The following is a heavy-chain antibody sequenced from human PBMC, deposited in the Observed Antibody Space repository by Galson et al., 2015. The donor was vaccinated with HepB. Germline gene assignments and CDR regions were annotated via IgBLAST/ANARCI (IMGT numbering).Heavy chain of an antibody. J-gene: IGHJ4*02. D-gene: IGHD1-26*01. V-gene: IGHV3-30*04. CDR1: GFTFSRYA. CDR2: ISYDGSNK. Sequence: SLRLSCAASGFTFSRYAMHWVRQAPGKGLGWVAVISYDGSNKYYADSVKGRFTISRDNSKNTLYLQMNSLRAEDTAVYYCARGLWELLRISYFDYWGQATLVTVSP. CDR3: ARGLWELLRISYFDY.